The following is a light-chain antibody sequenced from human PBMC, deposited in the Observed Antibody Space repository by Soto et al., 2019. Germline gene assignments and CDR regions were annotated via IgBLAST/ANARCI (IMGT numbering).Light chain of an antibody. CDR2: GAS. J-gene: IGKJ1*01. CDR1: QSVSSSD. V-gene: IGKV3-20*01. CDR3: QQYGSPWT. Sequence: IVLTQSPGTLSLSPGERATLSCRASQSVSSSDLAWYQQKPGQAPRLLIYGASSRATGIPDRFSGSGSGTDFTLTISRLEPEDFAVYYCQQYGSPWTFGQGTKVEIK.